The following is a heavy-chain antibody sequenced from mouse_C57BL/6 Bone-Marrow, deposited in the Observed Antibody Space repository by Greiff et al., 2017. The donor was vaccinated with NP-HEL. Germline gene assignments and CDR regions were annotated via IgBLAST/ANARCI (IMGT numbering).Heavy chain of an antibody. J-gene: IGHJ4*01. CDR2: ISYDGSN. CDR3: AREDYSNYLYYAMDY. CDR1: GYSITSGYY. D-gene: IGHD2-5*01. V-gene: IGHV3-6*01. Sequence: ESGPGLVKPSQSLSLTCSVTGYSITSGYYWNWIRQFPGNKLEWMGYISYDGSNNYNPSLKNRISITRDTSKNQFFLKLNSVTTEDTATYYCAREDYSNYLYYAMDYWGQGTSVTVSS.